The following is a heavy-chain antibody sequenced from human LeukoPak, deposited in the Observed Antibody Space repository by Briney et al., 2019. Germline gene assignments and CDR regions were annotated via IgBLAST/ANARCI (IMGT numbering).Heavy chain of an antibody. CDR3: AKVSSWYGPNDY. V-gene: IGHV3-23*01. J-gene: IGHJ4*02. D-gene: IGHD6-13*01. Sequence: PGGSLRLSCTASGFTFSIYAMRWVRQAPGKGLEWVSGISAVGTTYYADSVKGRFTISRDNSKNTLYLQMNSLRAEDTAVYYCAKVSSWYGPNDYWGQGTLVTVSS. CDR2: ISAVGTT. CDR1: GFTFSIYA.